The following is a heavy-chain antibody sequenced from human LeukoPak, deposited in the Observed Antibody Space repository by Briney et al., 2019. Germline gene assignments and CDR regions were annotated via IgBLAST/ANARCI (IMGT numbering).Heavy chain of an antibody. D-gene: IGHD3-3*01. Sequence: SETLSLTCAVYGGSFSNYYWSWIRHPPGKGLEWIGEINHSGRTNYNPSLKGRVTVSVDTSKNQFSLKLNAVSAADTAVYYCARANDFHNWFDSWGQGTVVTVSS. CDR2: INHSGRT. V-gene: IGHV4-34*01. CDR1: GGSFSNYY. J-gene: IGHJ5*01. CDR3: ARANDFHNWFDS.